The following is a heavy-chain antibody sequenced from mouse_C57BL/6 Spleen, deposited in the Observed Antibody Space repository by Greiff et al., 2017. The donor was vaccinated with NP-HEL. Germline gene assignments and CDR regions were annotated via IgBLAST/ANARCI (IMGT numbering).Heavy chain of an antibody. CDR1: GYTFTSYW. CDR3: ARGIYYYGSSFDY. Sequence: QVQLQQPGAELVMPGASVKLSCKASGYTFTSYWMHWVKQRPGQGLEWIGEIDPSDSYTNYNQKFKGKSTLTVDKSSSTAYMQLSSLTSEDSAVYYCARGIYYYGSSFDYWGQCTTLTVSS. D-gene: IGHD1-1*01. CDR2: IDPSDSYT. J-gene: IGHJ2*01. V-gene: IGHV1-69*01.